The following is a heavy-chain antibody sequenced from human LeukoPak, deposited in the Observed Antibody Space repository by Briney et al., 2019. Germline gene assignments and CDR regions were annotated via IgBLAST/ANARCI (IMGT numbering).Heavy chain of an antibody. V-gene: IGHV1-8*03. Sequence: ASVKVSCKASGYTFTSYDINWVRQATGQGLEWVGWMNPNSGNTSYAQKFQGRVTITRNTSISTAYMELSSLGSEDTAVYYCARAYWGAFDIWGQGTMVTVSS. J-gene: IGHJ3*02. D-gene: IGHD3-16*01. CDR2: MNPNSGNT. CDR3: ARAYWGAFDI. CDR1: GYTFTSYD.